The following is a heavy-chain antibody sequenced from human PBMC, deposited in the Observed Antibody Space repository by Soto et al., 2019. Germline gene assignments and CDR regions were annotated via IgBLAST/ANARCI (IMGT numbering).Heavy chain of an antibody. J-gene: IGHJ4*02. CDR3: ARAGSGYVWFNEF. V-gene: IGHV1-69*01. D-gene: IGHD3-22*01. CDR2: IMPVFATA. Sequence: QEQLVQSGAEVKEPGSSVKVFCKASGGLFSSYAISWVRQAPGQGLEWMGGIMPVFATAYYAQKFQGRVTITADESTNTAYMELSSLRSEDTAMYYCARAGSGYVWFNEFWGQGALVTVSS. CDR1: GGLFSSYA.